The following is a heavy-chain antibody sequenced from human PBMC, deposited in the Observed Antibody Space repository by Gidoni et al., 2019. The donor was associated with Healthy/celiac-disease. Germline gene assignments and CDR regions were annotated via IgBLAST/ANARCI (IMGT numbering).Heavy chain of an antibody. Sequence: QLQLQESGPGLVKPSETLPLPCPVSGGSISRGSSYWGWIRQPPGKGLEWIGSIYYSGSTYYNPSLKSRVTISVDTSRNQFSLKLSSVTAADTAVYYCARSDYFDYWGQGTLVTVSS. CDR1: GGSISRGSSY. V-gene: IGHV4-39*01. CDR2: IYYSGST. CDR3: ARSDYFDY. J-gene: IGHJ4*02.